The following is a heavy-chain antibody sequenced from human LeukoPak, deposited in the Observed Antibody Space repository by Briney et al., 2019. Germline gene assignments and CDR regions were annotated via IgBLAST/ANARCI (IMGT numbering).Heavy chain of an antibody. D-gene: IGHD6-13*01. CDR2: IRYDGSNK. CDR3: AKELTTSSGYLHYFDY. V-gene: IGHV3-30*02. CDR1: GFTFSSYG. J-gene: IGHJ4*02. Sequence: PGGSLRLSCAASGFTFSSYGMHWVRQAPGKGLEWVAFIRYDGSNKYYADSVKGRFTISRDNAKNSLYLQINSLGPEDTAVYFCAKELTTSSGYLHYFDYWGQGTLVTVSS.